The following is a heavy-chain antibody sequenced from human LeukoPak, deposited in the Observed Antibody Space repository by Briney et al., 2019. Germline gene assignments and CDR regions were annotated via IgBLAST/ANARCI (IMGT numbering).Heavy chain of an antibody. Sequence: ASVKVSCKASGGTFSSYAISWVRQAPGQGLEWMGGIIPIFGSANYAQKFQGRVTITTDESTSTAYMELSSLRSEDTAVYYCASRTWSKAGALFDYWGQGTLVTVSS. V-gene: IGHV1-69*05. J-gene: IGHJ4*02. CDR1: GGTFSSYA. CDR2: IIPIFGSA. CDR3: ASRTWSKAGALFDY. D-gene: IGHD1-26*01.